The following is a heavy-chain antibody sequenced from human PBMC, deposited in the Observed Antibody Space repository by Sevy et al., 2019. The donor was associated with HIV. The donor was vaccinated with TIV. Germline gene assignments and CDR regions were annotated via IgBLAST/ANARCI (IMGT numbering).Heavy chain of an antibody. D-gene: IGHD1-1*01. CDR2: ISYDANND. CDR3: ALERLTSNVDEYIHN. J-gene: IGHJ1*01. CDR1: GFTFSYFS. Sequence: GGSLRLSCAASGFTFSYFSMHWVRQAPGKGLEWVATISYDANNDHYADSVKGRFTISRDNSKNALYLQMNNLRADDTAVYFCALERLTSNVDEYIHNWGQGTLVTVSS. V-gene: IGHV3-30-3*01.